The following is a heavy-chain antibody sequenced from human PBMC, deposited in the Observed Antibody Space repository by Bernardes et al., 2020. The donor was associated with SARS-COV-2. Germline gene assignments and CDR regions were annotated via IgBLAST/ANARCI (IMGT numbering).Heavy chain of an antibody. Sequence: VGSLILSCAVSGFTFRSSGMHWVRQTPGQGLEWVAVISFDGRHKYYADSVKGRFTISRDNSKNTLYLQMNSLRAEDTAVYYCAKPGSYVVYYFDYWGQGTLVTGSS. J-gene: IGHJ4*02. CDR3: AKPGSYVVYYFDY. D-gene: IGHD1-26*01. CDR1: GFTFRSSG. V-gene: IGHV3-30*18. CDR2: ISFDGRHK.